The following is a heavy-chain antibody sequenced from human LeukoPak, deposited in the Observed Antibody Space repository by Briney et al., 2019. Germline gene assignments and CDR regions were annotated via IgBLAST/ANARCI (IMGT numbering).Heavy chain of an antibody. V-gene: IGHV3-9*01. CDR1: GFTFDDYA. J-gene: IGHJ6*03. Sequence: GGSLRLSCAASGFTFDDYAMHWVRQAPGKGLEWVSGISWNSGSIGYADSVKGRFTISRDNAKNSLYLQMNSLRAEDTAVYYCARDGRFMDYMDVWGKGTTVTVSS. D-gene: IGHD1-26*01. CDR2: ISWNSGSI. CDR3: ARDGRFMDYMDV.